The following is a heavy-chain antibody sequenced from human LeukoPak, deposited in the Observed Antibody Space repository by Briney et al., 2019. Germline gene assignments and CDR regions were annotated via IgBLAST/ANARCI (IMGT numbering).Heavy chain of an antibody. V-gene: IGHV3-48*01. CDR2: ISSSSSTI. CDR1: GFTFSSYR. Sequence: GRSLRLSCAASGFTFSSYRMNWVRQAPGKGLEWVSYISSSSSTIYYADSVKGRFTISRDNAKNSLYLQMNSLRAEDTAVYYCAKVARLQRPYYFDYWGQGTLVTVSS. CDR3: AKVARLQRPYYFDY. J-gene: IGHJ4*02. D-gene: IGHD4-11*01.